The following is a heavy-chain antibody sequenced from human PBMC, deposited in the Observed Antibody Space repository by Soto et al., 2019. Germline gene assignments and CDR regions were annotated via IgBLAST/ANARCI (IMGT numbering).Heavy chain of an antibody. Sequence: SETLSLTCAVSGGSISSSNWWSWVRQPPGKGLEWIGEIYHSGSTNYNPSLKSRVTISVDKSKNQFSLKLSSVTAADTAVYYCASEDSSSWYFDYWGRGTLVTVSS. CDR1: GGSISSSNW. CDR2: IYHSGST. D-gene: IGHD6-13*01. V-gene: IGHV4-4*02. CDR3: ASEDSSSWYFDY. J-gene: IGHJ4*02.